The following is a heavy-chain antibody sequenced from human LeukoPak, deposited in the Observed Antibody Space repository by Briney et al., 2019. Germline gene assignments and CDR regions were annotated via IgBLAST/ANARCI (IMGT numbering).Heavy chain of an antibody. V-gene: IGHV4-59*08. CDR1: GVSISSDY. Sequence: SVTLSLTCTVSGVSISSDYWSWIRPPPGKGLEWIGYIYYSGSSNYSPSLKSRVTMSVDTSKNQFSPKLTSVTAADTAVYYCARRLRQNLFDPWGQGTLVTVSS. J-gene: IGHJ5*02. D-gene: IGHD4-17*01. CDR3: ARRLRQNLFDP. CDR2: IYYSGSS.